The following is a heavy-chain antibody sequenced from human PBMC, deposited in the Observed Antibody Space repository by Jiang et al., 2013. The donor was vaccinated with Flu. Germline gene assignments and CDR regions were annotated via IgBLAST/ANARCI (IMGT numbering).Heavy chain of an antibody. CDR2: FDSERGET. V-gene: IGHV1-24*01. D-gene: IGHD2-2*01. Sequence: SGAEVKKPGASVKVSCKVSGYSLGEASMHWVRQTPGKGLEWMGGFDSERGETISAQKFQGRITMTEDTSTDTAYMELSSLRFDDTAVYYCASTLGVIVPAVHWGQGTLVTVSS. CDR3: ASTLGVIVPAVH. J-gene: IGHJ4*02. CDR1: GYSLGEAS.